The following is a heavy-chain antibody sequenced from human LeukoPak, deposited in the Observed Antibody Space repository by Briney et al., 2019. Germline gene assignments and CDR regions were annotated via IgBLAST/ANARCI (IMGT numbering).Heavy chain of an antibody. J-gene: IGHJ6*02. V-gene: IGHV1-69*13. Sequence: SVEVSCKASGGTFSSYAISWVRQAPGQGLEWMGGIIPIFGTANYAQKFQGRVTITADESTSTAYMELSSLRSEDTAVYYCARMVNAVYSSGWYPYYYYGMDVWDQGTTVTVSS. D-gene: IGHD6-19*01. CDR1: GGTFSSYA. CDR3: ARMVNAVYSSGWYPYYYYGMDV. CDR2: IIPIFGTA.